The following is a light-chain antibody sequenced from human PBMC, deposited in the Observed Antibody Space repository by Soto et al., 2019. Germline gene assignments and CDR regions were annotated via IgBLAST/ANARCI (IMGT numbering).Light chain of an antibody. CDR1: QSIIKG. CDR3: QQYKRLWT. Sequence: DIQMNQSPSTLSASVGDRLIITVRASQSIIKGLAWYQQKPGKAPKLLIYDASSLESGVPSRFSGSGSGTEFTLTINSLQPEDFASYYCQQYKRLWTFGQGTKVDI. CDR2: DAS. V-gene: IGKV1-5*01. J-gene: IGKJ1*01.